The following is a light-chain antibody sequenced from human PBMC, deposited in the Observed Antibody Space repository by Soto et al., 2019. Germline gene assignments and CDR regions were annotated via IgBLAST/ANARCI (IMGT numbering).Light chain of an antibody. CDR3: QQYNIWPPVYT. Sequence: EVVLTQSPATLSVSPGQRATLSCRASQSVRNKLAWYQQKPGQAPRLLIYDASTRATGIPARFSGSGSGTEFTLTISSLQSEDFVVYYCQQYNIWPPVYTFGQGTKLEIK. V-gene: IGKV3D-15*01. J-gene: IGKJ2*01. CDR1: QSVRNK. CDR2: DAS.